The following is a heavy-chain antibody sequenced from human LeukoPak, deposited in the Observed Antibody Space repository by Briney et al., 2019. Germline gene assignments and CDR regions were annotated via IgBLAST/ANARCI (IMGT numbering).Heavy chain of an antibody. Sequence: GASVKVSCKAFGYSFTRYAMHWVRQAPGQGLEWMGWINAGNGNTKYSQKFQGRATITRDTSASTVYMELSSLRSEDTAVYYCARGEIVITFGSSRPGDAYIWGQGTMVTVSS. D-gene: IGHD3-16*01. CDR2: INAGNGNT. CDR1: GYSFTRYA. J-gene: IGHJ3*02. CDR3: ARGEIVITFGSSRPGDAYI. V-gene: IGHV1-3*01.